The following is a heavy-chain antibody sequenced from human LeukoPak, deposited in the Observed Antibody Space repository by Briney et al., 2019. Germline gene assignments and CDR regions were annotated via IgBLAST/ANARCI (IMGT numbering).Heavy chain of an antibody. D-gene: IGHD6-6*01. J-gene: IGHJ4*02. Sequence: PSQSLSLTCTVSGASVTTYYWNWIRQPAGKGLEWIGCIHTSGTTNNHPSLKSQVTMSVDTSMNQFSLKLSSVTAADTAVYYCARLGDSSSSGIDYWGQGTLVTVSS. CDR1: GASVTTYY. V-gene: IGHV4-4*07. CDR2: IHTSGTT. CDR3: ARLGDSSSSGIDY.